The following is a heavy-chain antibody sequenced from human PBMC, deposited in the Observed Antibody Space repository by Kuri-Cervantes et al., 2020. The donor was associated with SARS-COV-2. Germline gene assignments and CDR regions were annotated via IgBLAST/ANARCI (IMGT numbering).Heavy chain of an antibody. D-gene: IGHD6-13*01. V-gene: IGHV3-30-3*01. CDR3: AREGVIAAESFDY. CDR1: GFTFSSYA. J-gene: IGHJ4*02. Sequence: GESLKISCAASGFTFSSYAMHWVRQAPGKGLEWVAVISYDGSNKYYEDSVKGRFTISRDNSKNTLYLQMNSLRAEDTAVYYCAREGVIAAESFDYWGQGTLVTVSS. CDR2: ISYDGSNK.